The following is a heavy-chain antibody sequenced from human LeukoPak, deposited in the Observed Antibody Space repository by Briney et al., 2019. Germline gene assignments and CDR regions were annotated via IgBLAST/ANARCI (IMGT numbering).Heavy chain of an antibody. J-gene: IGHJ4*02. CDR3: ARAQYYYDSSGYYRGGFDY. CDR1: GFTFSDYY. Sequence: GGSLRLSCAASGFTFSDYYMSWIRQAPGKGLEWVSYISSSGSTIYYADSVKGRFTISRDNAKNSLYLQMNSLRAEDTAVYYCARAQYYYDSSGYYRGGFDYWGQGTLVTVSS. D-gene: IGHD3-22*01. CDR2: ISSSGSTI. V-gene: IGHV3-11*04.